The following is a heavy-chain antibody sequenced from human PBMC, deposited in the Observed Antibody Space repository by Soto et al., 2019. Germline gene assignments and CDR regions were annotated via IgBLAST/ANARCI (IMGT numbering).Heavy chain of an antibody. D-gene: IGHD4-17*01. J-gene: IGHJ4*02. CDR1: GDSISSYY. Sequence: PSETLSLTCTVSGDSISSYYWSWIRQPPGKGLEWIGYIYYIVGTNYNPSLKSRFTISVDTSKNQFSLKLSSVTAADTAVYYCARRRSYGDSDYWGQGTLVTVSS. V-gene: IGHV4-59*08. CDR3: ARRRSYGDSDY. CDR2: IYYIVGT.